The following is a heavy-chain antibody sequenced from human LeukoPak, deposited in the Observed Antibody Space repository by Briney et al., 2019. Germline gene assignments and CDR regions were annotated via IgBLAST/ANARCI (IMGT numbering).Heavy chain of an antibody. CDR1: GFTFSSYS. J-gene: IGHJ4*02. V-gene: IGHV3-48*02. Sequence: GGSLRLSCAASGFTFSSYSINWVRQAPGKGLEWVSYISSSSSTIYYADSVKGRFTISRDNAKNSLYLQMNSLRDEDTAVYYCARDPRIAVAGLYWAFDYWGQGTLVTVSS. D-gene: IGHD6-19*01. CDR2: ISSSSSTI. CDR3: ARDPRIAVAGLYWAFDY.